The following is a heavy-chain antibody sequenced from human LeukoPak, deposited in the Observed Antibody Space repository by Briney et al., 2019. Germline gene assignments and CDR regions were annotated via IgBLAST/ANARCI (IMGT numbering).Heavy chain of an antibody. CDR1: GGTFSSYA. D-gene: IGHD3-16*01. V-gene: IGHV1-2*02. J-gene: IGHJ4*02. CDR2: INPNSGGT. CDR3: AREDDGGTIYFDY. Sequence: ASVKVSCKASGGTFSSYAISWVRQAPGQGLEWMGWINPNSGGTNYAQKFQGRVTMTRDTSISTAYMELSRLRSDDTAVYYCAREDDGGTIYFDYWGQGTLVTVSS.